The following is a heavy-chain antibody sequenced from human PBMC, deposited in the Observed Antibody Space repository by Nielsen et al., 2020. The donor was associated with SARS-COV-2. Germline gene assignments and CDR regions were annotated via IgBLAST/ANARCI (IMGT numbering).Heavy chain of an antibody. V-gene: IGHV3-48*03. CDR3: ARDPRGGPPI. D-gene: IGHD2-15*01. Sequence: GGSLRLSCAASGFTFSSYEMNWVRQAPGKGLEWVSYISSSGSTIYYADSVKGRFTISRDNAKNSLYLQMNSLRAEDTAVYYCARDPRGGPPIWGQGTLVTVSS. J-gene: IGHJ4*02. CDR1: GFTFSSYE. CDR2: ISSSGSTI.